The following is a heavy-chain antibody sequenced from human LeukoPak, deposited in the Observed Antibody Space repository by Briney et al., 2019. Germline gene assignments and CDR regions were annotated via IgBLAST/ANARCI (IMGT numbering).Heavy chain of an antibody. J-gene: IGHJ4*02. D-gene: IGHD3-9*01. CDR3: TRLGIATTGSDY. V-gene: IGHV3-73*01. Sequence: GGSLKLSCAASGFTFSGSAMHWVRQASGKGLEWVGRIRTKANSYATAYAASVEGRFTVSRDDSKNMAYLQMNSPSTEDTAVYYCTRLGIATTGSDYWGQGTLVTVSS. CDR1: GFTFSGSA. CDR2: IRTKANSYAT.